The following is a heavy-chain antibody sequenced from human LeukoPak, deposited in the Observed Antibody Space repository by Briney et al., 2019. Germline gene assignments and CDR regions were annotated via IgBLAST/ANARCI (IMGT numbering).Heavy chain of an antibody. J-gene: IGHJ4*02. Sequence: GASVKVSCKASGCTFHSYIVTWVRQAPGQGGEWMGGIVPIIGTANYAQKFQGRVTITQDDSTNTAYMEFTTVKPEDTPIYGCAIDHRRSCLGGICYSGDYWGQGT. CDR1: GCTFHSYI. D-gene: IGHD2-15*01. V-gene: IGHV1-69*13. CDR2: IVPIIGTA. CDR3: AIDHRRSCLGGICYSGDY.